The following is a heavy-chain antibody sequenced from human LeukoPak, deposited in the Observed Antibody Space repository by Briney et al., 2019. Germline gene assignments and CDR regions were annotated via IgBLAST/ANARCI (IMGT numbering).Heavy chain of an antibody. J-gene: IGHJ4*02. V-gene: IGHV3-48*03. CDR2: ISSSGSTI. Sequence: LTGGSLRLSCAASGFTFSSYEMTWVRQAPGKGLEWVSYISSSGSTIYYADSVKGRFTISRDNAKNSLYLQMNSLRAEDTAVYYCARDTSGWYYFDYWGQGTLVTVSS. D-gene: IGHD6-19*01. CDR1: GFTFSSYE. CDR3: ARDTSGWYYFDY.